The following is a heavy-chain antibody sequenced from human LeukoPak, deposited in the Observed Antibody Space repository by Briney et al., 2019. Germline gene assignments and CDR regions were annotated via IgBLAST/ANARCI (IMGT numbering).Heavy chain of an antibody. Sequence: SETLSLTCTVSGGSISSYYWSWIRQPAGKGLEWIGRTYTSGSTNYNPSLKSRVTMSVDTSKNQFSLKLSSVTAADTAVYYCAREGYYDSSGYYLQSHYYYYYMDVWGKGTTVTVSS. CDR1: GGSISSYY. V-gene: IGHV4-4*07. CDR2: TYTSGST. CDR3: AREGYYDSSGYYLQSHYYYYYMDV. J-gene: IGHJ6*03. D-gene: IGHD3-22*01.